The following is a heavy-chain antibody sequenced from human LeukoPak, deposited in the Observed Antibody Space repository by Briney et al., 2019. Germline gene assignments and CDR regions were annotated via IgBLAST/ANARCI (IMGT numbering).Heavy chain of an antibody. J-gene: IGHJ4*02. V-gene: IGHV3-21*01. CDR1: GFTFSSYS. D-gene: IGHD3-22*01. CDR3: ARGRHYYDSSGYLDYFDY. CDR2: ISSSSYI. Sequence: GGSLRLSCAASGFTFSSYSMNWVRQAPGKGLEWVSSISSSSYIYYSDSVKGRFTISRDNAKNSLYRQMNSLRAEDTAVYYCARGRHYYDSSGYLDYFDYWGQGTLVTVSS.